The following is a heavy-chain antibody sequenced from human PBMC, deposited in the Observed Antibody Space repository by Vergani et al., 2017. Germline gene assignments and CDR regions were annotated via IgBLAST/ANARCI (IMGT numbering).Heavy chain of an antibody. J-gene: IGHJ4*02. Sequence: QVQLVQSGAEVKKPGSSVKVSCKASGGTFSSYAISWVRQAPGQGLEWMGWISAYNGNTNYAQKLQGRVTMTTDTSTSTAYMELRSLRSDDTAVYYCARDTLEMATAYFDYWGQGTLVTVSS. D-gene: IGHD5-24*01. CDR3: ARDTLEMATAYFDY. V-gene: IGHV1-18*01. CDR1: GGTFSSYA. CDR2: ISAYNGNT.